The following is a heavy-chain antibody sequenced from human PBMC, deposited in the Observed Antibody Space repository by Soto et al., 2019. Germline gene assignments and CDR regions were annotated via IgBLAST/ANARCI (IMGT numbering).Heavy chain of an antibody. Sequence: QMQLVQSGPEVKKPGTSVKVSCKASGFTFTSSAMQWGRQARGQRLEWIGWIVVGSGNTNYAQKFQERVTITRDMSTSTAYMELSSLRSEDTAVYYCAADLGSSWYTGYYYYYMDVWGKGTTVTVSS. D-gene: IGHD6-13*01. CDR1: GFTFTSSA. CDR2: IVVGSGNT. V-gene: IGHV1-58*02. CDR3: AADLGSSWYTGYYYYYMDV. J-gene: IGHJ6*03.